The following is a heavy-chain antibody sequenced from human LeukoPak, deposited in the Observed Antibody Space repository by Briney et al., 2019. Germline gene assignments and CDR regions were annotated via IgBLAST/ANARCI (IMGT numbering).Heavy chain of an antibody. Sequence: GASVKVSCKASGGTFRNYVISWVREAPGQGLEWMGGIIPMSGTAKYAQKFQGRVTITADESTSTAYMELSSLRSEDTAVYYCARESQDSSGWLGYFQHWGQGTLVTVSS. D-gene: IGHD6-19*01. V-gene: IGHV1-69*13. CDR1: GGTFRNYV. CDR2: IIPMSGTA. CDR3: ARESQDSSGWLGYFQH. J-gene: IGHJ1*01.